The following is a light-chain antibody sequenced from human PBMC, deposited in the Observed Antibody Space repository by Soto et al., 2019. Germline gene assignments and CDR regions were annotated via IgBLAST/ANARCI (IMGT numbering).Light chain of an antibody. CDR2: RNN. V-gene: IGLV1-44*01. CDR1: RSNIGRNF. J-gene: IGLJ1*01. Sequence: QSVLNQSPSASGTPGQRVTISCSGSRSNIGRNFAYWYQHVPGTAPRLLIQRNNHRPSGVPDRFSGSKSGTSASLVISGLQSEDDAEYFCAGWDGSLKGFVFGTGTKVTVL. CDR3: AGWDGSLKGFV.